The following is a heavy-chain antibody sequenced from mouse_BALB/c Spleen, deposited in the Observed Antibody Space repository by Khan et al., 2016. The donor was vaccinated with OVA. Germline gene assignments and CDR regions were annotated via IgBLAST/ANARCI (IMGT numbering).Heavy chain of an antibody. CDR1: GYSFTNYG. D-gene: IGHD1-1*02. CDR2: INTYTGEP. V-gene: IGHV9-3-1*01. Sequence: QVQLKQSGPELKKPGETVKISCKASGYSFTNYGMNWVKQAPGKGLKWMGWINTYTGEPTYVDDFKGRFAFSLETSASTAYLQINNLKNEDTATYFCASGGYWYFAVWGAGTTVTVCS. CDR3: ASGGYWYFAV. J-gene: IGHJ1*01.